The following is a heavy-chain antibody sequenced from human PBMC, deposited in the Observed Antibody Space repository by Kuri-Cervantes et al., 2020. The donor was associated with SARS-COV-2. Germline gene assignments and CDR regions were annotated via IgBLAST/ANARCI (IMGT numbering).Heavy chain of an antibody. CDR2: ISGSGGST. D-gene: IGHD6-19*01. Sequence: GGSLRLSCAASGFTFSSYAMSWVRQAPGKGLEWVSAISGSGGSTYYADSVKGRFTISRDNSKNTLYLQMSSLRSEDTAVYYCAKGIAVAGTGGFDYWGQGTLVTVSS. CDR3: AKGIAVAGTGGFDY. CDR1: GFTFSSYA. V-gene: IGHV3-23*01. J-gene: IGHJ4*02.